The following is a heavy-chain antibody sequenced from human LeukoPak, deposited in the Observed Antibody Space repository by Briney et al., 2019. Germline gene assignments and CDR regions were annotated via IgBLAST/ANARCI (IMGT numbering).Heavy chain of an antibody. D-gene: IGHD4-17*01. V-gene: IGHV4-59*01. CDR2: IYSSGST. CDR3: ARGGEAGLAD. CDR1: GASMSSYY. J-gene: IGHJ4*02. Sequence: SETLSLTCTVSGASMSSYYWTWIRQPPGKGLEWVGYIYSSGSTNSNPSLKSRVTISVDTSKNQFSLNLSSVTAADTAVYYCARGGEAGLADWDQGTLVTVSS.